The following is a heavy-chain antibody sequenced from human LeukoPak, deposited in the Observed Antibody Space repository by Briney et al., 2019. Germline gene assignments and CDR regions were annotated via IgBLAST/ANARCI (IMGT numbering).Heavy chain of an antibody. D-gene: IGHD4/OR15-4a*01. CDR3: TRDYGA. V-gene: IGHV3-74*03. CDR2: VNSDGFST. CDR1: GFTFSRYW. Sequence: GGSLRLSCAAYGFTFSRYWIHWVRQAPGKGLVWVARVNSDGFSTTYADSVKGRFTISRDNTKSTLYLQMNRLRAEDTAVYYCTRDYGAWGQGTLVTVSS. J-gene: IGHJ5*02.